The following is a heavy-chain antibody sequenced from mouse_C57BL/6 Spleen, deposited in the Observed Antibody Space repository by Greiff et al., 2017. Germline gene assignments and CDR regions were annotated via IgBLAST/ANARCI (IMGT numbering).Heavy chain of an antibody. D-gene: IGHD4-1*01. Sequence: VQLQQSGPELVKPGASVKLSCKASGYTFTSYDINWVKQRPGQGLEWIGWIYPRYGSTKYHEQFKGHATLTVDPSSSTAYMELHSLTSEDPAVYFWAAGRNYWGQGTTLTVSS. CDR2: IYPRYGST. J-gene: IGHJ2*01. CDR3: AAGRNY. V-gene: IGHV1-85*01. CDR1: GYTFTSYD.